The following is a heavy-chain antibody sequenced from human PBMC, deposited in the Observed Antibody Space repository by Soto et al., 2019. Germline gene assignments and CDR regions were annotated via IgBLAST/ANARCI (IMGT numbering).Heavy chain of an antibody. CDR2: ISWNSETI. J-gene: IGHJ4*02. D-gene: IGHD4-17*01. CDR3: ANDMKWGGMTTIHYFDS. V-gene: IGHV3-9*01. CDR1: GFTVDDYA. Sequence: EVQLVESGGGLVQPGRSLRLSCAASGFTVDDYAMHWVRQAPGKGLEWVSGISWNSETIDYADSVKGRFTISRDNAKSSLFLQMNSLRPDDTALYYCANDMKWGGMTTIHYFDSWGQGTLVTVSS.